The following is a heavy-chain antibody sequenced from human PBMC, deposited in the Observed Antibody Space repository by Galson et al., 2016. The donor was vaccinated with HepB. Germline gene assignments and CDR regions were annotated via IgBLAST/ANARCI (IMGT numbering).Heavy chain of an antibody. CDR1: GYTFTSYY. CDR3: ARGGYNSGGY. CDR2: IIPGGDSR. Sequence: SVKVSCKASGYTFTSYYLHWVRQAPGQGLEWMGTIIPGGDSRTDVQKFQGRLTMTTDTSTSTVYMELSRLRSEDTAVYYFARGGYNSGGYWGQGTLVTVSS. V-gene: IGHV1-46*01. D-gene: IGHD6-19*01. J-gene: IGHJ4*02.